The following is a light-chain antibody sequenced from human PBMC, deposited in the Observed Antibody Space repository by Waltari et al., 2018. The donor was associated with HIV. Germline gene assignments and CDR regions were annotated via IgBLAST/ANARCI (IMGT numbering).Light chain of an antibody. J-gene: IGLJ2*01. CDR3: SSFAGTHKL. CDR2: EVT. Sequence: QSALTQSPSASGSPGQSVNISCTGANGDISDYNYVHWYQQHSDRPPKLIIFEVTKRPSGVPDRFSGSKSGNTASLFVSGLQPEDEATYFCSSFAGTHKLFGGGTKLTVL. CDR1: NGDISDYNY. V-gene: IGLV2-8*01.